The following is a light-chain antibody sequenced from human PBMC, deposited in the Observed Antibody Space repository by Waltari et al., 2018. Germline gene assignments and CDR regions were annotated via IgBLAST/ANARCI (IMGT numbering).Light chain of an antibody. CDR2: SNN. CDR3: AAWDDSLNGVV. CDR1: TSNSAIKT. J-gene: IGLJ2*01. V-gene: IGLV1-44*01. Sequence: QSVLTHPPSASGPPGQRVSISCSGRTSNSAIKTVHLYRQLPGTAPKLLIYSNNQRPSGVPDRFSGSKSGTSASLAISGLQSEDEADYYCAAWDDSLNGVVFGGGTKLTV.